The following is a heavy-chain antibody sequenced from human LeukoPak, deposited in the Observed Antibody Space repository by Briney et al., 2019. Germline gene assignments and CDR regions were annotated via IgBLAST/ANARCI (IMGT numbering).Heavy chain of an antibody. CDR3: ARDREQQLVRFYNAFDI. Sequence: RASVKVSCKASGYTFTSYDINWVRQATGQGLEWMGWMNPNSGNTGYAQKFQGRVTMTRNTSISTAYMELSSLRSEDTAVYYCARDREQQLVRFYNAFDIWGQGTMVTVSS. CDR2: MNPNSGNT. CDR1: GYTFTSYD. J-gene: IGHJ3*02. D-gene: IGHD6-13*01. V-gene: IGHV1-8*01.